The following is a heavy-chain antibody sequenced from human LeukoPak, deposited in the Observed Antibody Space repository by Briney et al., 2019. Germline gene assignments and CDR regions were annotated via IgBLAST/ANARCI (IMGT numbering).Heavy chain of an antibody. J-gene: IGHJ4*02. D-gene: IGHD3-10*01. CDR3: TANQFTGSDC. Sequence: PGGSLRLSCAASGFTFRKAWMSWVPQAPGKGLEWVGRIKSRTDGGTTDYAAPVKGRFTISRDDSKNTLYLQMSSLKTEDTAVYYCTANQFTGSDCWGQGTLVTVSS. V-gene: IGHV3-15*01. CDR1: GFTFRKAW. CDR2: IKSRTDGGTT.